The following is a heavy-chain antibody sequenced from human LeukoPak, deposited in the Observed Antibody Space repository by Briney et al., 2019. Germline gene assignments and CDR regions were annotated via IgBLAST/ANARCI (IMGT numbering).Heavy chain of an antibody. J-gene: IGHJ5*02. D-gene: IGHD3-16*02. CDR3: ARDSSSYDYVWGSYRSQSWFDP. V-gene: IGHV1-18*04. CDR1: GYTFTSYG. CDR2: ISAYNGNT. Sequence: ASVKVPCKACGYTFTSYGISWVRQAPGQGLEWMGWISAYNGNTNYAQKLQGRVTMTTDTSTSTAYMELRSLRSDDTAVYYCARDSSSYDYVWGSYRSQSWFDPWGQGTLVTVSS.